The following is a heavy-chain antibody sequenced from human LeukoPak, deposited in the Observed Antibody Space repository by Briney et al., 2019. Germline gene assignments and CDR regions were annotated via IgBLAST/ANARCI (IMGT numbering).Heavy chain of an antibody. J-gene: IGHJ3*02. CDR1: GYTFTSYG. CDR3: ARIGEGMITFGGPDAFDI. CDR2: INPNSGGT. V-gene: IGHV1-2*06. D-gene: IGHD3-16*01. Sequence: ASVKVSCKASGYTFTSYGISWVRQAPGQGLEWMGRINPNSGGTNYAQKFQGRVTMTRDTSISTAYMELSRLRSDDTAVYYCARIGEGMITFGGPDAFDIWGQGTMVTVSS.